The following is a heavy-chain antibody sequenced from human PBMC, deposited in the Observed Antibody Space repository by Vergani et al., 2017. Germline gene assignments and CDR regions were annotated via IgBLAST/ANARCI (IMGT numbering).Heavy chain of an antibody. D-gene: IGHD3-22*01. V-gene: IGHV3-33*01. Sequence: QVQLVESGGGVVQPGRSLKLSCAASGFTFSSYGMHWVRQAPGKGLEWVAVIWYDGSNKYYADSVKGRFTISRDNSKNSLYLQMNSLRAEDTAVYYCARARYYDSSGYSYAFDIWGQGTVVTVSS. CDR1: GFTFSSYG. J-gene: IGHJ3*02. CDR3: ARARYYDSSGYSYAFDI. CDR2: IWYDGSNK.